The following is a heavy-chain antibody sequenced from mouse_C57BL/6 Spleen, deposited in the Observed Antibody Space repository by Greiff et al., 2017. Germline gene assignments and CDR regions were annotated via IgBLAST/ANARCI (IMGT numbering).Heavy chain of an antibody. Sequence: QVQLKQPGAELVRPGTSVKLSCKASGYTFTSYWMPWVKQRPGQGLEWIGVIDPSDSYTNYNQKFKGKATLTVDTSSSTAYMQLSSLTSEDSAVYYCAPTGTWFAYWGQGTLVTVSA. J-gene: IGHJ3*01. CDR2: IDPSDSYT. CDR3: APTGTWFAY. CDR1: GYTFTSYW. D-gene: IGHD4-1*02. V-gene: IGHV1-59*01.